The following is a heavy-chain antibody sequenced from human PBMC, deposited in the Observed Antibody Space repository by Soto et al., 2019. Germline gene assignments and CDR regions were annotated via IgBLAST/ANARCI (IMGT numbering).Heavy chain of an antibody. Sequence: QPGGSLRLSCAASGFKFSNYAMSWVRQPPGKELEWVSLISATGGGTYYADSVKGRFTISRDNSHNTLYLQVHSLTAEDTAVYYCAKDRRAGGNSAFYFDFWGQGAQVTVSS. D-gene: IGHD3-16*01. CDR2: ISATGGGT. V-gene: IGHV3-23*01. CDR3: AKDRRAGGNSAFYFDF. J-gene: IGHJ4*02. CDR1: GFKFSNYA.